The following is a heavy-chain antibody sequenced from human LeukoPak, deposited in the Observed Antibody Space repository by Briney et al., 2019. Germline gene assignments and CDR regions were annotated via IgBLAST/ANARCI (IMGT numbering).Heavy chain of an antibody. D-gene: IGHD6-13*01. V-gene: IGHV4-61*02. CDR3: ASSSSSWNFDY. CDR2: IYTSGST. J-gene: IGHJ4*02. Sequence: KPSQTLSLTCTVSGGSISSGSYYWSWIRQPAGKGLEWIGRIYTSGSTNYNPSLKSRVTISVDTSKNQFSLKLSSVTAADTAVYYCASSSSSWNFDYWGRGTLVTVSS. CDR1: GGSISSGSYY.